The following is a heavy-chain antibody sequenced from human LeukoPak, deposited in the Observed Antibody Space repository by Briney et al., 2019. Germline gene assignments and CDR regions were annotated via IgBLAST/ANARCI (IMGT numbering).Heavy chain of an antibody. Sequence: GGSLRLSCAASGFTFSSYAMSWVRQAPGKGLEWVSAISGSGGSTYYADSVKGRFTISRDNSKNTLYLQMNSLRAEDTAVYYCAKDPGDYYGSGSYDGDPWGQGTLVTVSS. CDR3: AKDPGDYYGSGSYDGDP. V-gene: IGHV3-23*01. D-gene: IGHD3-10*01. CDR2: ISGSGGST. J-gene: IGHJ5*02. CDR1: GFTFSSYA.